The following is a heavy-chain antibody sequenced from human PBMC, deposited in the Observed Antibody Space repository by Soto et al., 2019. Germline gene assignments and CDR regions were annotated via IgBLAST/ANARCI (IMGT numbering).Heavy chain of an antibody. CDR1: GGTFSSYA. CDR3: ARTYCSGGSCWKYNWFDP. J-gene: IGHJ5*02. CDR2: IIPIFGTA. D-gene: IGHD2-15*01. V-gene: IGHV1-69*12. Sequence: QVQLVQSGAEVKKPGSSVKVSCKASGGTFSSYAISWVRQAPGQGLEWMGGIIPIFGTANYAQKFQGRVTSTADESTSTAYMELSSLRSEDTAVYYCARTYCSGGSCWKYNWFDPWGQGTLVTVSS.